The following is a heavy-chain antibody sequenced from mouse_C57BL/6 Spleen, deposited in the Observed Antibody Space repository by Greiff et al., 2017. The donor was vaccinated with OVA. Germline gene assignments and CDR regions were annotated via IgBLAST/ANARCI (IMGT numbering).Heavy chain of an antibody. CDR3: ARKDGSYAMDY. CDR1: GFTFSDYG. V-gene: IGHV5-17*01. CDR2: ISSGSSTI. D-gene: IGHD2-3*01. J-gene: IGHJ4*01. Sequence: EVKLMESGGGLVKPGGSLKLSCAASGFTFSDYGMHWVRQAPEKGLEWVAYISSGSSTIYYADTVKGRFTISRDNAKNTLFLQMTSLRSEDTAMYYCARKDGSYAMDYWGQGTSVTVSS.